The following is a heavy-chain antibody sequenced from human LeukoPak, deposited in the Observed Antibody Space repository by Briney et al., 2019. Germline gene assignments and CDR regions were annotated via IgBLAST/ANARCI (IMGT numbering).Heavy chain of an antibody. J-gene: IGHJ4*02. Sequence: ASVKVSCKASGYTFTNYGFTWVRQAPGQGLEWMGWINNYSGDTHYAQKFRGRVTMTTDPSTGTAYMDLRSLTPDDTAVYYCARERKVEYNKSDYWGQGTLVTVSS. V-gene: IGHV1-18*01. D-gene: IGHD2/OR15-2a*01. CDR3: ARERKVEYNKSDY. CDR1: GYTFTNYG. CDR2: INNYSGDT.